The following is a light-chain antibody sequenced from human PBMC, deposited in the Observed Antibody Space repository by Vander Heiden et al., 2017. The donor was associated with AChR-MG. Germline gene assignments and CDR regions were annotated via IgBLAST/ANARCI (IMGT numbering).Light chain of an antibody. Sequence: QSALTQPASVSGSPGQSITISCTGTSSDVGGYNFVSWYQQYPGKAPKLLAYDVTSRPSGVSIRFSGSKFGNTASLTISELQAADEGDYYCSSYTSSDTVIFGGGTKLTVI. CDR2: DVT. CDR1: SSDVGGYNF. V-gene: IGLV2-14*03. J-gene: IGLJ2*01. CDR3: SSYTSSDTVI.